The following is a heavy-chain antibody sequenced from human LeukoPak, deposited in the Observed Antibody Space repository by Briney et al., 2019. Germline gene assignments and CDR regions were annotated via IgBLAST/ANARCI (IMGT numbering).Heavy chain of an antibody. V-gene: IGHV3-7*01. CDR3: ATWGLRFSPPFDY. D-gene: IGHD3-3*01. J-gene: IGHJ4*02. CDR2: INEDGGEK. Sequence: PGGSLRLSCVASGFTFSGYWMSWLRQAPGKGPEWVANINEDGGEKDYVDSVKGRFTISRDNAKNSLYMQLNSLRAEDTAVYYCATWGLRFSPPFDYWGQGARVTVSS. CDR1: GFTFSGYW.